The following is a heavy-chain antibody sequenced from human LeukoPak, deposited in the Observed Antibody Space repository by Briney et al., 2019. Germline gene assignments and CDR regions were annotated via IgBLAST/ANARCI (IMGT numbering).Heavy chain of an antibody. D-gene: IGHD6-19*01. CDR3: VRDGTGDSSGWHL. CDR1: GGAIGTYF. CDR2: FHTRGST. Sequence: PSETLSLTCTVSGGAIGTYFWGWIRQPAGKGLQWSGRFHTRGSTDYNPSLMSRVSMSVATSKNQFLLRLRSVTAADTAVYYCVRDGTGDSSGWHLWGQGTLVTVSS. V-gene: IGHV4-4*07. J-gene: IGHJ4*02.